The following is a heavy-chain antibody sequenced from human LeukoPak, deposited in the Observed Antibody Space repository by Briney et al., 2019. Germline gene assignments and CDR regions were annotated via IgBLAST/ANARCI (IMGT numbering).Heavy chain of an antibody. CDR2: IWYDGSNK. V-gene: IGHV3-33*01. Sequence: PGGSLRFSCAASGFTFSSYGMNWVRQAPGKRLEWVAVIWYDGSNKYYADSVKGRFTISRDNSKNTVSLQLNSLRAEDTAVYYCARLGSGWSFDFWGQGTLVAVSS. D-gene: IGHD6-19*01. CDR1: GFTFSSYG. CDR3: ARLGSGWSFDF. J-gene: IGHJ4*02.